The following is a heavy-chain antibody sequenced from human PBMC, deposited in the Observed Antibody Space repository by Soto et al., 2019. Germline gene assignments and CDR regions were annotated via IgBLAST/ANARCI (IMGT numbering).Heavy chain of an antibody. V-gene: IGHV3-66*04. CDR3: ARLLYYYYYMDV. Sequence: GGSLRLSCAASGFTVSSNYMSWVRQAPGKGLEWVSVIYSGGSTYYADSGKGRFTISRDNSKNTLYLQMNSLRAEDTAVYYCARLLYYYYYMDVWGKGTTVTVSS. J-gene: IGHJ6*03. CDR2: IYSGGST. CDR1: GFTVSSNY.